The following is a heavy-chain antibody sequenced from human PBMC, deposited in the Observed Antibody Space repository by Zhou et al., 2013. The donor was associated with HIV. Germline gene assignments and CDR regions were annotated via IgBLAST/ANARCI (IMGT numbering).Heavy chain of an antibody. CDR2: IYTSGST. CDR1: GGSISSGGYY. CDR3: ARRSVVAALDY. D-gene: IGHD2-15*01. V-gene: IGHV4-61*02. J-gene: IGHJ4*02. Sequence: QVQLQESGSGLVKPSQTLSLTCAVSGGSISSGGYYWSWIRQPAGKGLEWIGHIYTSGSTNDNPSLKSRVTISVDTSKNQFSLKLSSVTAADTAVYYCARRSVVAALDYWGQGTLVTVSS.